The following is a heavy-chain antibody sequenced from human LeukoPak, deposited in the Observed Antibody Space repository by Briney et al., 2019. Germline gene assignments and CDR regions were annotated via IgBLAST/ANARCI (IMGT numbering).Heavy chain of an antibody. J-gene: IGHJ4*02. D-gene: IGHD5-18*01. CDR2: ISSSSSYI. V-gene: IGHV3-21*01. CDR1: GFTFSSYS. Sequence: PGGSLRLSCAASGFTFSSYSMNWVRQAPGKGLEWVSSISSSSSYIYYADSVKGRFTISRDNAKNSLYLQMNSLRAEDTAVYYCARGGGYSYAQGPFDYWGQGTLVTVSS. CDR3: ARGGGYSYAQGPFDY.